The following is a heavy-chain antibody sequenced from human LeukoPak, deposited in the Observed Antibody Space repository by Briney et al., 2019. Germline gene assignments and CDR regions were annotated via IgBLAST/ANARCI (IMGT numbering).Heavy chain of an antibody. CDR1: GYSFTNTW. CDR3: ATVNGSHWFFDY. J-gene: IGHJ4*02. V-gene: IGHV5-51*01. Sequence: GESLKISCKGSGYSFTNTWIGWVRLMPGKGLEWMGTIYPLDSDTRYSPSFQGQVTISVDKSITTAYLQWSSLRASDTAMYYCATVNGSHWFFDYWGQGTLVTVSS. D-gene: IGHD3-10*01. CDR2: IYPLDSDT.